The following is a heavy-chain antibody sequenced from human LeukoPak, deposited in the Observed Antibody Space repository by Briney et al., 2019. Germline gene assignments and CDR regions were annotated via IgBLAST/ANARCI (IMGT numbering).Heavy chain of an antibody. Sequence: SETLSLTCTVSAGSISAYYWTWIRQPPGKELEWIGYTSDSGSSNYKSSLKSRVSMSVDTSKRQFSLTLTSVTAADTAAYYCARIVRQDGGYLDLWGSGSLVTVSS. CDR3: ARIVRQDGGYLDL. CDR2: TSDSGSS. D-gene: IGHD3-16*02. CDR1: AGSISAYY. V-gene: IGHV4-59*12. J-gene: IGHJ2*01.